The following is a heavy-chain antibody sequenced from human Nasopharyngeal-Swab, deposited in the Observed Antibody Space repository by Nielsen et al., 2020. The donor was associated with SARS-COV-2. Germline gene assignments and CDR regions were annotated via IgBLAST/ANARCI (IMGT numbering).Heavy chain of an antibody. J-gene: IGHJ6*02. CDR1: GYTFTSYA. V-gene: IGHV1-8*01. CDR2: MNPNSGNP. D-gene: IGHD4-17*01. Sequence: ASVKVSCKASGYTFTSYAINWVRQATGQGLEWMGWMNPNSGNPGYAQKFQCRVTMTRNTSISTAYMELSSLRSEDTAVYYCARAGGGYGDEIYYYYGMDVWGQGTTVTVSS. CDR3: ARAGGGYGDEIYYYYGMDV.